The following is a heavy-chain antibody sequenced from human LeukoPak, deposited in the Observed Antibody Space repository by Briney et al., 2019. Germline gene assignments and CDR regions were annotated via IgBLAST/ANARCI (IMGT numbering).Heavy chain of an antibody. V-gene: IGHV1-69*05. CDR1: GYTFTSYG. D-gene: IGHD3-22*01. J-gene: IGHJ3*02. Sequence: SVKVSCKASGYTFTSYGICWVRQAPGQGLEWMGGIIPIFGTANYAQKFQGRVTITTDESTSTAYMELSSLRSEDTAVYYCARDHYDSTDAFDIWGQGTMVTVSS. CDR3: ARDHYDSTDAFDI. CDR2: IIPIFGTA.